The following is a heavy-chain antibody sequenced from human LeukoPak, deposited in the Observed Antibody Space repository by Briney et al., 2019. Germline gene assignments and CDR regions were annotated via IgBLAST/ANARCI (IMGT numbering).Heavy chain of an antibody. CDR2: IDPSSTYI. CDR3: ATLELSGGRY. J-gene: IGHJ4*02. CDR1: GFTFRSYS. V-gene: IGHV3-21*01. Sequence: PGGSLRLSCAASGFTFRSYSMNWVRQAPGKGLEWVSAIDPSSTYIYYADSVKGRFTISRDNAENSLYLQMNSLRAEDTAVYYCATLELSGGRYWGQGTLVTVSP. D-gene: IGHD3-3*01.